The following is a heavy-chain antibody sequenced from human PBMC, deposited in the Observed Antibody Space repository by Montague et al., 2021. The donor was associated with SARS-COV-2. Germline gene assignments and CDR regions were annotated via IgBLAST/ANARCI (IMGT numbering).Heavy chain of an antibody. CDR1: FHCGVVEY. J-gene: IGHJ6*02. D-gene: IGHD3-9*01. CDR2: VYCLLIT. CDR3: ARDGSLRFEILIGPRHCYYGMDV. V-gene: IGHV4-38-2*02. Sequence: SETLSLTCAGYFHCGVVEYWRRMEEHTSELQSRLKIVYCLLITNYNPSLKSRVTISVDTSKDQFSLKLSSVTAADTAVYYCARDGSLRFEILIGPRHCYYGMDVWGQGKTVTVSS.